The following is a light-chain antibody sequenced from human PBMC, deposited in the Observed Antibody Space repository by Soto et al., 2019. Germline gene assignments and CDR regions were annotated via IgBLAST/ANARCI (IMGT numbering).Light chain of an antibody. CDR2: DAS. CDR3: HQVATYAFP. Sequence: IQMPQCPSSLSASVGDRVTITCPASQNINNYLNWYQQKPGRAPKLLIYDASNLEAGVPSRFRGSGSGTDFTFTISRLQPEDIATCLCHQVATYAFPFGQGARLGI. V-gene: IGKV1-33*01. J-gene: IGKJ5*01. CDR1: QNINNY.